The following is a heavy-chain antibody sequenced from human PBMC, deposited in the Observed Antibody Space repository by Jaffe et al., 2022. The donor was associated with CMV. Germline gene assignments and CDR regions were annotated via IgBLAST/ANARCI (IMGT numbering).Heavy chain of an antibody. D-gene: IGHD5-18*01. CDR3: AHRLPWIQLHLDAFDI. Sequence: QITLKESGPTLVKPTQTLTLTCTFSGFSLSTSGVGVGWIRQPPGKALEWLALIYWNDDKRYSPSLKSRLTITKDTSKNQVVLTMTNMDPVDTATYYCAHRLPWIQLHLDAFDIWGQGTMVTVSS. J-gene: IGHJ3*02. V-gene: IGHV2-5*01. CDR2: IYWNDDK. CDR1: GFSLSTSGVG.